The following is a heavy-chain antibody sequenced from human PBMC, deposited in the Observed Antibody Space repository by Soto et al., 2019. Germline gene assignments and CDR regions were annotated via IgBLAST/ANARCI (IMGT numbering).Heavy chain of an antibody. V-gene: IGHV3-48*01. Sequence: VQVVESGGGVVQPGGSLRLSCAASGLTFSNYSMNWVRQAPGKGLEWLSYISSSSSTIHYADSVKGRFTISRDNAKNSLYLQMNSLRAEDTAVYYCATLPIAIIVDDYWGQGTLVTVSS. CDR1: GLTFSNYS. CDR2: ISSSSSTI. D-gene: IGHD3-22*01. CDR3: ATLPIAIIVDDY. J-gene: IGHJ4*02.